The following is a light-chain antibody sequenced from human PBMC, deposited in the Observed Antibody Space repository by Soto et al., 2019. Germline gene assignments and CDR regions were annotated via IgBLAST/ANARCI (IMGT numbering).Light chain of an antibody. Sequence: DIQLAQSPSFLSASVGDRVTITCRASQGISSYLAWYQQKPGKAPKLLISTASTLQSGVPSRFSGSGSGTEFTLTISSLQPEDFATYCRQQLNNYPRTFGQGTKVDIK. CDR2: TAS. CDR1: QGISSY. V-gene: IGKV1-9*01. CDR3: QQLNNYPRT. J-gene: IGKJ1*01.